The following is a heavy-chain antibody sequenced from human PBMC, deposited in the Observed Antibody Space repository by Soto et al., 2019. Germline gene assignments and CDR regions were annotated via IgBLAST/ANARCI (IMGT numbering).Heavy chain of an antibody. D-gene: IGHD2-15*01. CDR2: IYPGDSDT. J-gene: IGHJ6*02. Sequence: PGESLKLSCKGSGDSFIDYRIARVRQMPGKGLECMGIIYPGDSDTRYSPSFQGQVTISADKSISTAYLQWSSLKASDTAMYYCARPRYTGRGYYGMDVWGQGTTVTVSS. CDR1: GDSFIDYR. CDR3: ARPRYTGRGYYGMDV. V-gene: IGHV5-51*01.